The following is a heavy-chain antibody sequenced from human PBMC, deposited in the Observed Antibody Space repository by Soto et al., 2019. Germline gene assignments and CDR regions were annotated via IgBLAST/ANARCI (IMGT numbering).Heavy chain of an antibody. D-gene: IGHD1-26*01. CDR2: IYYSGST. CDR3: ARDSLGANYYYYGMDV. Sequence: QVQLQESGPGLVKPSQTLSLTCTVSGGSISSGDYYWSWIRQPPGKGLEWIGYIYYSGSTYYNPSLKSRVTISVDTSKNQFSLKLSSVTAADTAVYYCARDSLGANYYYYGMDVWGQGTTVTVSS. CDR1: GGSISSGDYY. J-gene: IGHJ6*02. V-gene: IGHV4-30-4*01.